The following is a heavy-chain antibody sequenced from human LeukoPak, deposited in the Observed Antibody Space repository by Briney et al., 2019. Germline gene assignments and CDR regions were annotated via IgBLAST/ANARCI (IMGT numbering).Heavy chain of an antibody. J-gene: IGHJ5*02. CDR3: ARGLRWFDP. CDR2: INHSGST. CDR1: GGSFSGYY. Sequence: SETLSLTCAVYGGSFSGYYWSWVRQPPGKGLEWIGEINHSGSTNYNPSLKSRVTISVDTSKSQFSLKLSSVTAADPAVYYCARGLRWFDPWGQGTLVTVSS. V-gene: IGHV4-34*01.